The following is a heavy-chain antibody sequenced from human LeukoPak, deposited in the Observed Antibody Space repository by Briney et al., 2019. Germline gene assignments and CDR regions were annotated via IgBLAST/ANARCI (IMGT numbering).Heavy chain of an antibody. CDR2: IRSKTHGGTT. Sequence: QPGGSLRLSCTASGFTFGDYAMSWARQAPGKGLEWVGFIRSKTHGGTTEYAASVKGRFIISRDDSRSIAYLQMNSLKTEDTAVYYCTRAPSLSWFDPWGQGTLVTVSS. CDR3: TRAPSLSWFDP. D-gene: IGHD3-10*01. J-gene: IGHJ5*02. V-gene: IGHV3-49*04. CDR1: GFTFGDYA.